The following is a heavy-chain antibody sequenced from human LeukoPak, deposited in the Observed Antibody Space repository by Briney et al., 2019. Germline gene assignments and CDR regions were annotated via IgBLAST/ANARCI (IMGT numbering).Heavy chain of an antibody. V-gene: IGHV3-30*03. CDR2: ISYDGSNK. Sequence: PGGSLRLSCAASGFTFSNYGMHWVRQAPGKGLEWVAVISYDGSNKYYADSVKGRFTISRDNSKNTLYLQMNSLRAEDTAVYYCARVRAVTTGGFDYWGQGTLVTVSS. CDR1: GFTFSNYG. J-gene: IGHJ4*02. D-gene: IGHD4-17*01. CDR3: ARVRAVTTGGFDY.